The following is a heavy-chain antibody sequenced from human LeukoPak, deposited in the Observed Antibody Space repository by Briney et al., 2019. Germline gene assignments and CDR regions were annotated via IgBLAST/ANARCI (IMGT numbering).Heavy chain of an antibody. V-gene: IGHV1-69*05. J-gene: IGHJ4*02. CDR1: GGTFSSYA. D-gene: IGHD5-12*01. CDR2: IIPIFGTA. CDR3: ARGLRGYSGYDYFDY. Sequence: GASVKVSCKASGGTFSSYAISWVRQAPGQGLEWMGGIIPIFGTANYAQKFQGRVTITTDESTSTAYMELSSLRSEDTAVYYCARGLRGYSGYDYFDYWGQGTLVTVSS.